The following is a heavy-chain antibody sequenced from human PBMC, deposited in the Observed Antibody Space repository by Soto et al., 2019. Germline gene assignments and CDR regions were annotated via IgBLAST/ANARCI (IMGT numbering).Heavy chain of an antibody. J-gene: IGHJ6*02. V-gene: IGHV1-46*01. D-gene: IGHD2-2*01. Sequence: ASVKVSCKASGYTFTSYYMHWVRQAPGQGLEWMGIINPSGGSTSYAQKFQGRVTMTRDTSTSTVYMELSSLRSEDTAVYYCARDKAEYCSSTSCYVSSLPYYGMDVWGQGTTVTVSS. CDR3: ARDKAEYCSSTSCYVSSLPYYGMDV. CDR2: INPSGGST. CDR1: GYTFTSYY.